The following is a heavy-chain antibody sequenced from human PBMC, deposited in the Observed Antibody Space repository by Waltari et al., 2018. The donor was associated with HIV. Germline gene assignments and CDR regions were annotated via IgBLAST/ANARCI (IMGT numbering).Heavy chain of an antibody. Sequence: EVQLVESGGGLVQPGGSLRLSCTASGFGFCSDSMIGVRQAPGNGLEWVSYISTSSSAIFYADSVKGRFTISRDTAKNSLYLQMNSLRAEDTAVYYCARDRTRYYFDSWGQGTLVTVSS. J-gene: IGHJ4*02. CDR3: ARDRTRYYFDS. CDR1: GFGFCSDS. CDR2: ISTSSSAI. V-gene: IGHV3-48*01. D-gene: IGHD1-20*01.